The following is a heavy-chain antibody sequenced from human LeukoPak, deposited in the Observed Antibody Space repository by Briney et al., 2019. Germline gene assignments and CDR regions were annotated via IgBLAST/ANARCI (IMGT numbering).Heavy chain of an antibody. CDR2: SNAGNGNT. V-gene: IGHV1-3*02. J-gene: IGHJ4*02. CDR3: ARALGGSFDFDY. Sequence: ASVKVSCKASGYTFTGYAMHWVRQAPGQRLEWMGWSNAGNGNTKYSQEFQGRVTITRDTSASTAYMELSSLRSEDMAVYYCARALGGSFDFDYWGQGTLVTVSS. D-gene: IGHD1-26*01. CDR1: GYTFTGYA.